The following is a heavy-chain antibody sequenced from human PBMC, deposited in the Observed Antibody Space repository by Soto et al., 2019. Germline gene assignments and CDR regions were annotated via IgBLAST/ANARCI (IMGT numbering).Heavy chain of an antibody. CDR3: ARDVAMPTGLGLGY. J-gene: IGHJ4*02. D-gene: IGHD6-19*01. CDR1: GFAFTNYG. Sequence: GSLRLSCAASGFAFTNYGIHWVRQAPGKGLEWVAHISNDGSKKFYGDSVKGRFTISRDNSENTVYLQMTSLRPDDTAVFYCARDVAMPTGLGLGYWGQGTLVTVSS. V-gene: IGHV3-30*03. CDR2: ISNDGSKK.